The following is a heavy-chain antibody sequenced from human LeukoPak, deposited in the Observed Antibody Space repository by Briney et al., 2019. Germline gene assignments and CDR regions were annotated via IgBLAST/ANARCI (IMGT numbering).Heavy chain of an antibody. Sequence: PGGSLRLSCAASGFTVSSNYMSWVRQAPGKGLTWVSVIYSSGSTYYADSVKGRFAISRDDSKNTLDLQMNSLRAEDTAVYYCAKDYYWGQGTLVTVSS. CDR1: GFTVSSNY. CDR3: AKDYY. J-gene: IGHJ4*02. CDR2: IYSSGST. V-gene: IGHV3-66*03.